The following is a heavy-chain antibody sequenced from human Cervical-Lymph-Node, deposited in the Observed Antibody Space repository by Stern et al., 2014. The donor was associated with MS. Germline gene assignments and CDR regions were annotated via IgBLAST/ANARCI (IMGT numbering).Heavy chain of an antibody. V-gene: IGHV3-30*03. J-gene: IGHJ4*02. CDR3: ARGSDWYPLDY. CDR2: ISFDGAKS. D-gene: IGHD6-19*01. Sequence: QVQLGQSGGGVVQPGRSLRLSCSLSGFALSTNGMDWGRQRQGTGKERVALISFDGAKSYYADSVKRRFTISRDNPTNTLYLQMKSLRDEDTAVYYCARGSDWYPLDYWGQGTLVTVSS. CDR1: GFALSTNG.